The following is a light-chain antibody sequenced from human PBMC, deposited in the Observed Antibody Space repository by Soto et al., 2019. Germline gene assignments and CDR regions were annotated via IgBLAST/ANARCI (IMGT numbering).Light chain of an antibody. J-gene: IGKJ1*01. CDR1: QSITDW. CDR3: QYWDDYSWT. V-gene: IGKV1-5*03. Sequence: DIQMTQSPSTLSASVGDRVTITCRASQSITDWLAWYQQKPGKAPKFLIYKASNLEGGVPSRFSGSGSGTEFTLNISSVQPDDFATYYCQYWDDYSWTFGQGTKVDIK. CDR2: KAS.